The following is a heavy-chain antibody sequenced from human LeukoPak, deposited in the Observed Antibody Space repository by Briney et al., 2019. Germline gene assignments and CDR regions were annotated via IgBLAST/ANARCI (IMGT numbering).Heavy chain of an antibody. CDR2: ISYDGSNK. D-gene: IGHD2-2*01. V-gene: IGHV3-30*14. CDR3: ERVGATGRIPAAMQSGPYFDT. Sequence: GGSLRLSCAASGFTFSGYALHWVRQARGKELEWVGVISYDGSNKYYADSVKGRFTISRDNSENTLYLQKNSLRAEDTAVYYCERVGATGRIPAAMQSGPYFDTGGQGTLGTVSA. J-gene: IGHJ4*02. CDR1: GFTFSGYA.